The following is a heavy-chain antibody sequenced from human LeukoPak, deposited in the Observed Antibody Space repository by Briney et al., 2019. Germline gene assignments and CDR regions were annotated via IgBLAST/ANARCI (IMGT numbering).Heavy chain of an antibody. CDR1: GYSISSDYY. CDR3: ARDNSGRNDFWSGYYSYYYYYYMDV. Sequence: PSETLSLTCTVSGYSISSDYYWGWIRQPPGKGLEWIGSIYHSGSTYYNPSLKSRVTISVDTSKNQFSLKLSSVTAADTAVYYCARDNSGRNDFWSGYYSYYYYYYMDVWGKGTTVTVSS. V-gene: IGHV4-38-2*02. CDR2: IYHSGST. D-gene: IGHD3-3*01. J-gene: IGHJ6*03.